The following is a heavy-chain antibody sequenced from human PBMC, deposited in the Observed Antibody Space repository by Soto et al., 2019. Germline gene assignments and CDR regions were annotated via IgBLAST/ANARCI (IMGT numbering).Heavy chain of an antibody. CDR1: EFTFNNSA. D-gene: IGHD3-10*01. CDR2: ISHDGSTI. CDR3: ASSWFGVSFYGMDV. J-gene: IGHJ6*04. V-gene: IGHV3-30-3*01. Sequence: QVQLVESGGGVVQPGRSLRLACAASEFTFNNSAIHWVRQAPGKGLEWVALISHDGSTIYYADSVKGRFTLSRDNSKNTRYLEMNSLRVEDTAMYYCASSWFGVSFYGMDVWGKGTTVTVSS.